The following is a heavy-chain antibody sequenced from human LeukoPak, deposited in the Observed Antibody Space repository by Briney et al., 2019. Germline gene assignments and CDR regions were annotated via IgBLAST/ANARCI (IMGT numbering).Heavy chain of an antibody. CDR3: AKVRHYDILTGRSTGPFDY. V-gene: IGHV3-23*01. CDR2: ISGSGDST. Sequence: GGSLRLSCAASGFTFSSSPMSWVRQAPGKGLDWVSAISGSGDSTYYADSVKGRFTISRDNSKNTQYLQMNSLRAEDTAVYYCAKVRHYDILTGRSTGPFDYWGQGTLVTVSS. J-gene: IGHJ4*02. CDR1: GFTFSSSP. D-gene: IGHD3-9*01.